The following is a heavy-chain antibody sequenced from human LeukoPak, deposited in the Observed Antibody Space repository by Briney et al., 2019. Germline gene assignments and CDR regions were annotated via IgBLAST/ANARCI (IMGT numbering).Heavy chain of an antibody. J-gene: IGHJ2*01. CDR2: IYPGDSDT. CDR1: GYSFTSYW. D-gene: IGHD6-19*01. V-gene: IGHV5-51*01. CDR3: ARQMLGIAVAGSYWYFDL. Sequence: GESLKISCRGSGYSFTSYWIGWVRQMPGKGLEWMGIIYPGDSDTRYSPSFQGQVPISADKSISTAYLQWSSLKAEDTAMYYCARQMLGIAVAGSYWYFDLWGRGTLVTVSS.